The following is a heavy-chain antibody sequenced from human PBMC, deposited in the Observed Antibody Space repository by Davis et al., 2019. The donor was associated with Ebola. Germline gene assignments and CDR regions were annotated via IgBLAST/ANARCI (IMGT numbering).Heavy chain of an antibody. CDR3: ARGKWFDP. CDR2: IIPLFGTT. J-gene: IGHJ5*02. V-gene: IGHV1-69*13. CDR1: GYTFTGYY. Sequence: SVKVSCKASGYTFTGYYMHWVRQAPGQGLEWMGGIIPLFGTTNYAQKFQGRVTITADESTSTAYMELSGLRFDDTAVYYCARGKWFDPWGQGTLVSVTS.